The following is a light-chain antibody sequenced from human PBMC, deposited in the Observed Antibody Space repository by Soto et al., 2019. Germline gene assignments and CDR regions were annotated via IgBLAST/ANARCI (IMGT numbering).Light chain of an antibody. CDR2: DIT. Sequence: QSVLTQPRSVSGSPGQSVTISCSGTSSDVGTYNYVSWFQQHPGKVTKLLIYDITKRPSGVPDRFSGSKSGNTASLTISGLRAEEEADYYCCPYAGSFTFVFGTGTKLTVL. CDR3: CPYAGSFTFV. CDR1: SSDVGTYNY. V-gene: IGLV2-11*01. J-gene: IGLJ1*01.